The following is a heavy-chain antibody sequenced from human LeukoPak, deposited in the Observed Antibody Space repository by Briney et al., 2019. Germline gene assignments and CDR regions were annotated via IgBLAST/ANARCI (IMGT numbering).Heavy chain of an antibody. D-gene: IGHD4-17*01. CDR2: IHYTGST. J-gene: IGHJ4*02. V-gene: IGHV4-59*01. Sequence: SETLSLTCTVSGGSINSYYWSWIRQPPGKGLECIGYIHYTGSTNYNPSLKSRVTISVDTSTNHFSLRLTSVTAADTAIYYCAAMTTVTMYSYFFDSWGQGTLLTVSS. CDR1: GGSINSYY. CDR3: AAMTTVTMYSYFFDS.